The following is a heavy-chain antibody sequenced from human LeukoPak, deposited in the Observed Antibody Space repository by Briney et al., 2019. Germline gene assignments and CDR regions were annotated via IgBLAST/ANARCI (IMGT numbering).Heavy chain of an antibody. V-gene: IGHV4-31*03. Sequence: SETLSLTCTVSGGSISSGGYYWTWIRQLPGKGLEWIAYVNYSGSTYYNPSLKSRVTISGDTSKNQFSLKLSSVTAADSAVYYCARWGAGSSYDSAGYYYDYWGQGTLVTVSS. J-gene: IGHJ4*02. CDR2: VNYSGST. CDR1: GGSISSGGYY. CDR3: ARWGAGSSYDSAGYYYDY. D-gene: IGHD3-22*01.